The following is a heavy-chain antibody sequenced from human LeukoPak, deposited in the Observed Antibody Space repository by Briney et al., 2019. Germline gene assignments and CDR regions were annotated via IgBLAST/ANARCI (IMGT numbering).Heavy chain of an antibody. Sequence: PSGTLSLTCGVFGGSISSENWWNWVRQPPGKGLEWIGETYHAGHINYNPSLKSRVTISMDKSKNQLYLKVTCVTAADTAVYYCARGGGYYFDYWGQGILVAVSS. CDR3: ARGGGYYFDY. CDR1: GGSISSENW. CDR2: TYHAGHI. J-gene: IGHJ4*02. V-gene: IGHV4-4*02. D-gene: IGHD5-12*01.